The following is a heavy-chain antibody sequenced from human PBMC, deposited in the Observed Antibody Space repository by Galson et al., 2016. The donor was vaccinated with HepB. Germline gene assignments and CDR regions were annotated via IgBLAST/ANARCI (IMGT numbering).Heavy chain of an antibody. CDR3: ATSPISYDSVLYYQYYYYMDV. D-gene: IGHD3-22*01. Sequence: SLRLSCAASGFTFRNYTMNWVRQAPGKGLEWVSVVSGSGIKTYYADSVRGRFTISRDNSKKTLYLQMNSLRAEDTAVYYCATSPISYDSVLYYQYYYYMDVWGKGTTVTVSS. CDR2: VSGSGIKT. J-gene: IGHJ6*03. CDR1: GFTFRNYT. V-gene: IGHV3-23*01.